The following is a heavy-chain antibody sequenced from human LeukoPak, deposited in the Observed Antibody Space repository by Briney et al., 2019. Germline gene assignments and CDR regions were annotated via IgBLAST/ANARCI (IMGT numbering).Heavy chain of an antibody. CDR1: GGSISSSSYY. CDR3: ARLGDSSSWWGV. V-gene: IGHV4-39*01. CDR2: IYYSGST. Sequence: PSETLSLTCTVSGGSISSSSYYWGWIRQPPGKGLEWIGSIYYSGSTYYNPSLKSRVTISVDTSKNQFSLKLSSVTAADTSVYYCARLGDSSSWWGVWGQGTLVTVSS. J-gene: IGHJ1*01. D-gene: IGHD6-13*01.